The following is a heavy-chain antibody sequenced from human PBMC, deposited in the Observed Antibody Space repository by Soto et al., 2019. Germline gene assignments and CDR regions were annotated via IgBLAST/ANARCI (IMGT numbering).Heavy chain of an antibody. CDR1: GFTFSSYA. J-gene: IGHJ5*02. Sequence: TGGSLRLSCAASGFTFSSYAMSWVRQAPGKGLEWVSAISGSGGSTYYADSVKGRFTISRDNSKNTLYLQMNSLRAEDTAVYYCAKIPTVGIVVVPAAPVRWFDPWGQGTLVTVSS. CDR2: ISGSGGST. V-gene: IGHV3-23*01. D-gene: IGHD2-2*01. CDR3: AKIPTVGIVVVPAAPVRWFDP.